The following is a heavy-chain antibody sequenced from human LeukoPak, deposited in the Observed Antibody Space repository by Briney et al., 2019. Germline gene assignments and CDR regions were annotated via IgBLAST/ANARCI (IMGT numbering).Heavy chain of an antibody. V-gene: IGHV4-31*03. CDR2: AYYSGNT. J-gene: IGHJ3*01. CDR3: ASFGAFDV. CDR1: GGSVKSGDHY. D-gene: IGHD2/OR15-2a*01. Sequence: SETLSLTCTVSGGSVKSGDHYWTWIRQHPGKGLEWIGYAYYSGNTYYNPSLKSRVTISVDTSKNQFSLTLNSVSAADMAVYYCASFGAFDVWGQGTMVTVSS.